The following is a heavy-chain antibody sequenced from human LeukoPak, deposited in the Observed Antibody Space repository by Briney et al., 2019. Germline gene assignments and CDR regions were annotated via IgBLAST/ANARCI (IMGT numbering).Heavy chain of an antibody. CDR3: ARRAGAYSHPYDY. D-gene: IGHD4/OR15-4a*01. CDR2: IYSGGST. Sequence: GGSLRLSRAASGFTVSSNYMSWVRQAPGKGLEWGSVIYSGGSTYYADCVKGRFTISRDNFKNTLYLQTNSLRVEDTAVYYCARRAGAYSHPYDYWGQGTLVTVSS. CDR1: GFTVSSNY. J-gene: IGHJ4*02. V-gene: IGHV3-66*02.